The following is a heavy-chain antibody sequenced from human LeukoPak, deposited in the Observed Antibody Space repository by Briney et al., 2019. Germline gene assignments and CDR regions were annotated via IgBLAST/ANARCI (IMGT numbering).Heavy chain of an antibody. CDR1: GFTFSSYS. D-gene: IGHD5-24*01. CDR3: ARDHVGYNPNWFDP. V-gene: IGHV3-48*01. Sequence: GGSLRLSCAASGFTFSSYSMNWVRQAPGKGLEWVSYISSSSSTIYYADSVKGRFTISRDNAKNSLYLQMNSLRAEDTAVYYSARDHVGYNPNWFDPWGQGTLVTVSS. CDR2: ISSSSSTI. J-gene: IGHJ5*02.